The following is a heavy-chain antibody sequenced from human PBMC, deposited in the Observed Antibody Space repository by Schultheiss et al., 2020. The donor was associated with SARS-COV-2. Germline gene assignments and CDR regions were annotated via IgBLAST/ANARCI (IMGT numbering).Heavy chain of an antibody. V-gene: IGHV4-31*11. J-gene: IGHJ6*02. CDR2: IYYSGST. CDR3: ARGSLLPLRGDYYYYAMDV. D-gene: IGHD3-10*01. Sequence: SETLSLTCAVYGGSFSGSYWSWVRQHPGKGLEWIGNIYYSGSTYYNPSLESRVSFSVDASKNHFSLKLYSVTAADTAVYYCARGSLLPLRGDYYYYAMDVWGQGTTVTVSS. CDR1: GGSFSGSY.